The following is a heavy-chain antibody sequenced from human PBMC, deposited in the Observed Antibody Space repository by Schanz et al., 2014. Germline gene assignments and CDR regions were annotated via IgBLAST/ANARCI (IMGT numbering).Heavy chain of an antibody. J-gene: IGHJ6*02. Sequence: EVQLLESGGDLVQPGWSLRLSCAASGFTFNSYAMSWVRLVPGKGLECVSGISGGGGSAYYADSVKGRFTISRDDAKTSLYLQMNSLRAEDTALYYCAKDRQNRVNRVGYYYGMDVWGQGTTVTVSS. V-gene: IGHV3-23*01. CDR2: ISGGGGSA. D-gene: IGHD3-16*01. CDR3: AKDRQNRVNRVGYYYGMDV. CDR1: GFTFNSYA.